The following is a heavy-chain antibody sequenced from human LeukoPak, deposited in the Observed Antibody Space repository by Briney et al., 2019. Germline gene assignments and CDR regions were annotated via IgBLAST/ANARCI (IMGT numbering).Heavy chain of an antibody. J-gene: IGHJ4*02. Sequence: GGSLRLSCAASGFSFSGYAIHWVRQAPGKVLEWVALISYNGGRKDYADSVKGRFTIDRDNSKNTVYLQMNSLRPDDTGIYSCARQESRNYQYEGLDYWGQGNLVTVSS. CDR1: GFSFSGYA. CDR3: ARQESRNYQYEGLDY. D-gene: IGHD3-16*01. CDR2: ISYNGGRK. V-gene: IGHV3-30*04.